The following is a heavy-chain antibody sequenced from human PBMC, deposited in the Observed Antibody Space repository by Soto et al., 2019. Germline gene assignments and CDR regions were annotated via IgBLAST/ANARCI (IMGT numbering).Heavy chain of an antibody. CDR3: VGTGTTDDF. Sequence: VQLQGSGPGLVKPSQTLSLTCTVSGASVNTGDYYWSYIRQPPGKGLEWLGYIFYSGDTYYTPSLKSRATISLNTSRNQFSLTLTSVTDADTAVYYCVGTGTTDDFWGQGTLVTVS. CDR1: GASVNTGDYY. J-gene: IGHJ1*01. CDR2: IFYSGDT. V-gene: IGHV4-30-4*01. D-gene: IGHD1-7*01.